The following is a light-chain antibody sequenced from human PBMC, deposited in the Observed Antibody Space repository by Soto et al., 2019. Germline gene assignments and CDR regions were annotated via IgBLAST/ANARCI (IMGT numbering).Light chain of an antibody. Sequence: DIELTQSPSSLSASVGDRVTITCRASQSISTFLNWYQHKRGKAPKLLIHGASSLQSGVPFRFTGSGSGTDFSLTISGLQPEDSATYYCQQSYSTLLSFGGGTKVEI. CDR3: QQSYSTLLS. CDR1: QSISTF. J-gene: IGKJ4*01. V-gene: IGKV1-39*01. CDR2: GAS.